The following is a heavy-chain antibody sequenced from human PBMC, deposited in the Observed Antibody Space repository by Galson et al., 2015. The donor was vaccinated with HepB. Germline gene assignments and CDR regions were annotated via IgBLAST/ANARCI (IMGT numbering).Heavy chain of an antibody. Sequence: SLRLSCAASGFTFSSYNMNWVRQAPGKGLEWVSSISSSGPYIYYADSVKGRFTISRDNAKNSLSLQMSSLRAEDTAVYYCARGFGFGSGSDRWYFDLWGRGTLVTVSS. D-gene: IGHD3-10*01. CDR3: ARGFGFGSGSDRWYFDL. CDR2: ISSSGPYI. CDR1: GFTFSSYN. V-gene: IGHV3-21*06. J-gene: IGHJ2*01.